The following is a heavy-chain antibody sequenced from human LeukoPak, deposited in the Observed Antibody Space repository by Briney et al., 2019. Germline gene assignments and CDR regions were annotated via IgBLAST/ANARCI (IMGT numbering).Heavy chain of an antibody. Sequence: PAGSLRLSCAASGFTFNSYAMSWVRQAPGKGLEWVSAISGSGGSTYYADSVKGRFTISRDNSKNTLYLQMNSLRAEDTAVYYCAKAPGVVPATRYYYYMDVWGKGTTVTVSS. CDR2: ISGSGGST. CDR1: GFTFNSYA. CDR3: AKAPGVVPATRYYYYMDV. D-gene: IGHD3-3*01. J-gene: IGHJ6*03. V-gene: IGHV3-23*01.